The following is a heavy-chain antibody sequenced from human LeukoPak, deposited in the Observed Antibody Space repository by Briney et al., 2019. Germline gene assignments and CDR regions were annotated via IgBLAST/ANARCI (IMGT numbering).Heavy chain of an antibody. D-gene: IGHD3-10*01. CDR1: GYTFTSYG. V-gene: IGHV1-18*01. CDR3: ARDASRITMVRGVIGSAFDI. CDR2: ISAYNGNT. J-gene: IGHJ3*02. Sequence: ASVKVSCKASGYTFTSYGISWVRQAPGQGLEWMGWISAYNGNTNYAQKLQGRVTMTTDTSTSTAYTELRSLRSDDTAVYYCARDASRITMVRGVIGSAFDIWGQGTMVTVSS.